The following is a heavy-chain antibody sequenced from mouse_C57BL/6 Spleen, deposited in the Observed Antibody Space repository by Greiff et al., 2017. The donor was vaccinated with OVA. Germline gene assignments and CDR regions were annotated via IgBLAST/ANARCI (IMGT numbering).Heavy chain of an antibody. J-gene: IGHJ4*01. CDR3: AKSYDGYAMDY. V-gene: IGHV2-5*01. D-gene: IGHD2-12*01. CDR1: GFSLTSYG. CDR2: IWRGGST. Sequence: VQLQESGPGLVQPSQSLSIPCTVSGFSLTSYGVHWVRQSPGKGLEWLGVIWRGGSTDYNAAFMSRLSITQDNSKSQVFFKMNSLQADDTAIYYCAKSYDGYAMDYWGQGTSVTVSS.